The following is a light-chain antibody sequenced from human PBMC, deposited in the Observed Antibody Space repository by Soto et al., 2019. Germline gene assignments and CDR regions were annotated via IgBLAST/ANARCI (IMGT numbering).Light chain of an antibody. Sequence: EIVLTQSPGTLSLSTGERATLACRAIQSVSRSYFAWYQQKPGQAPRLLIYDASSRAIGIPDRFSGSGSGTDFTLTISRLEPEDFAVYYCQQYDTSLTFGGGTKVDIK. CDR2: DAS. J-gene: IGKJ4*01. CDR1: QSVSRSY. CDR3: QQYDTSLT. V-gene: IGKV3-20*01.